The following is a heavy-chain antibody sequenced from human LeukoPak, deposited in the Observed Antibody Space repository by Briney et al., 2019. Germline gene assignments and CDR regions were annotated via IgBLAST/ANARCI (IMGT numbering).Heavy chain of an antibody. CDR1: GFTFSRYS. CDR2: VSSSSSYI. Sequence: GSLRLSCAASGFTFSRYSINWVRQAPGEGLECVSSVSSSSSYIYYADSVKGRFTISRDNAKNSLYLQMNSLRAEDTAVYYCARDEGGEYYYGSGSYNYWGQGTLVTVSS. V-gene: IGHV3-21*01. D-gene: IGHD3-10*01. CDR3: ARDEGGEYYYGSGSYNY. J-gene: IGHJ4*02.